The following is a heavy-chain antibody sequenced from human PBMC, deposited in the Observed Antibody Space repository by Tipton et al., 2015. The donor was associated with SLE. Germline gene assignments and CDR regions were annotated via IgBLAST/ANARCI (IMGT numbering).Heavy chain of an antibody. J-gene: IGHJ3*02. CDR3: AGSLLFDAFDM. CDR2: IYYTGST. D-gene: IGHD2-21*01. V-gene: IGHV4-61*01. Sequence: TLSLTCIVSGDSINSETHYWSWVRQPPGKGLEWIGYIYYTGSTNYNPSLKSRVTISIDTSKNQFSLNLRSATAADTAVYYCAGSLLFDAFDMWGQGTMVTVSS. CDR1: GDSINSETHY.